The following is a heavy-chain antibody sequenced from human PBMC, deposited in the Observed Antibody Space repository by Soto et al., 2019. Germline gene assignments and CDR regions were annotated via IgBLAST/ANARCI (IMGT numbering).Heavy chain of an antibody. CDR2: IYPGDSDT. CDR1: GDSFTSYW. D-gene: IGHD3-10*01. J-gene: IGHJ4*02. CDR3: ARHRITMVRGVPYYFDY. Sequence: GESLKISCKGSGDSFTSYWIGWVRQMPGKGLEWMGIIYPGDSDTRYSPSFQGQVTISADKSISTAYLQWSSLKASDTAMYYCARHRITMVRGVPYYFDYWGQGTLVTVSS. V-gene: IGHV5-51*01.